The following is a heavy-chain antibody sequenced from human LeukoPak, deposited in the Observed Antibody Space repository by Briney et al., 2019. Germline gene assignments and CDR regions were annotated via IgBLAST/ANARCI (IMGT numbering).Heavy chain of an antibody. CDR2: ISNSGETT. D-gene: IGHD2-21*01. V-gene: IGHV3-23*01. CDR1: GFTFTNYA. CDR3: ARGLWWSKYYFDY. Sequence: GGSLRLSCAASGFTFTNYAMSWVRQAPGKGLDFVSSISNSGETTNYADSVKGRFTISRNNSKNTLYLQMNSLRAEDTAVYYCARGLWWSKYYFDYWGQGTLVTVSS. J-gene: IGHJ4*02.